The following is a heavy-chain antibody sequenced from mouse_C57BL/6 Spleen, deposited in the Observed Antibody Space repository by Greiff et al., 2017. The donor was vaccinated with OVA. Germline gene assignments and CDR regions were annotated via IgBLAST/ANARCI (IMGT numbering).Heavy chain of an antibody. CDR1: GYTFTDYY. D-gene: IGHD2-4*01. Sequence: VQLQQSGPELVKPGASVKISCKASGYTFTDYYINWVKQRPGQGLEWIGWIYPGSGNTKYNEKFKGKATLTVDTSSSTAYMQLSSLTSEDSAVYFCARIYYDYDEEGAWFAYWGQGTLVTVSA. CDR3: ARIYYDYDEEGAWFAY. CDR2: IYPGSGNT. V-gene: IGHV1-84*01. J-gene: IGHJ3*01.